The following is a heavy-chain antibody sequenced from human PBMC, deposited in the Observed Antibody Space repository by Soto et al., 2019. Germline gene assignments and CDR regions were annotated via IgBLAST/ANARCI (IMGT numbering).Heavy chain of an antibody. CDR3: ARSHGGYYYRFDY. D-gene: IGHD3-22*01. CDR1: GFTFSSYA. V-gene: IGHV3-30-3*01. J-gene: IGHJ4*02. Sequence: GGSLRLSCAASGFTFSSYAMHWVRQAPGKGLEWVAVISYDGSNKYYADSVKGRFTISRDNSKNTLYLQMNSLRAADTAVYYCARSHGGYYYRFDYWGQGTLVTVSS. CDR2: ISYDGSNK.